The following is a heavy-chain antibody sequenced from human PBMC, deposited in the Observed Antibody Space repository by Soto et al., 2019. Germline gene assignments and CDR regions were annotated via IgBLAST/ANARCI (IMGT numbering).Heavy chain of an antibody. CDR1: GFTFSDSW. V-gene: IGHV3-7*01. Sequence: GALSLSFTASGFTFSDSWMTWVRQAPGKGLEWVARIKPDESEKKYADSVKGRFSISRDNAKNSMYLQMDSLRGEDTAVYYCVRGGSNYASWGQGTLVTVSS. CDR2: IKPDESEK. CDR3: VRGGSNYAS. D-gene: IGHD4-4*01. J-gene: IGHJ5*02.